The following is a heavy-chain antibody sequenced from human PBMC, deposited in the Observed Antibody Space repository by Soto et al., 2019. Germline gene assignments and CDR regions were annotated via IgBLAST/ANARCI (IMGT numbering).Heavy chain of an antibody. V-gene: IGHV3-9*01. J-gene: IGHJ3*02. CDR2: ISWNSGSI. CDR1: GFTFDDYA. Sequence: EVQLVESGGGLVQPGRSLRLSCAASGFTFDDYAMHWVRQAPGKGLEWVSGISWNSGSIGYADSVKGRFTISRDNAKNSLYLQRNSLRAEDTALYYCAKAGKVAGDHIDAFDIWGQGTMVTVAS. D-gene: IGHD6-19*01. CDR3: AKAGKVAGDHIDAFDI.